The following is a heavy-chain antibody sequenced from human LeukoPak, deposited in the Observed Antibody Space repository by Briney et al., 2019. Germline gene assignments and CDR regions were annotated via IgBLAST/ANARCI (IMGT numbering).Heavy chain of an antibody. CDR2: IYYSGST. J-gene: IGHJ6*02. CDR3: ARADSYGLYGMDV. V-gene: IGHV4-59*01. CDR1: GGSISSYY. D-gene: IGHD5-18*01. Sequence: TSETLSLTCTVSGGSISSYYWSWIRQPPGKGLEWIGYIYYSGSTNYNPSLKSRVTISVDTPKNQFSLKLSSVTAADTAVYYCARADSYGLYGMDVWGQGTTVTVSS.